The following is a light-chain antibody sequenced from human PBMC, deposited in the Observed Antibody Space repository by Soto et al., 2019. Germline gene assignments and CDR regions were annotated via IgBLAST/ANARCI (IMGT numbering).Light chain of an antibody. J-gene: IGKJ3*01. V-gene: IGKV3-11*01. CDR1: QSVSSY. CDR3: QQRSNWPPLFT. Sequence: EIVVTQSPATLSLSPGERATLSCRASQSVSSYLAWYQQKPGQAPRLLIYDASNRATGIPARFSGSGSGTDFTLTISSLEPEDFAVYYCQQRSNWPPLFTFGPGTKVDI. CDR2: DAS.